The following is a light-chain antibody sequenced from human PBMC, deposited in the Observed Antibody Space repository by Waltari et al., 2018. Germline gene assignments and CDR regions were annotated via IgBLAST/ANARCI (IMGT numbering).Light chain of an antibody. Sequence: DIQMTQSPSTLSASVGDRVTITCRASQVIYNWLAWYQQRPGKAPTLLIYKSSDLESGVPSRFSGSGSGTEFPLTISSLQPDDFATYYCQQYNAYPWTFGQGTNVEIK. CDR2: KSS. J-gene: IGKJ1*01. CDR1: QVIYNW. CDR3: QQYNAYPWT. V-gene: IGKV1-5*03.